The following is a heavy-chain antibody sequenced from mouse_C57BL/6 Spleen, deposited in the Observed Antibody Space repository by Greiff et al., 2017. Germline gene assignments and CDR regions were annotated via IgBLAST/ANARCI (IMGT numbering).Heavy chain of an antibody. D-gene: IGHD2-5*01. J-gene: IGHJ4*01. CDR2: ILPGSGST. CDR3: ARGRLYYSNYDYAMDD. Sequence: QVQLKESGAELMKPGASVKLSCKATGYTFTGYWIEWVKQRPGHGLEWIGEILPGSGSTHYNEKFKGKATFPADKASNPAYMQLSSLTTEDSAIYYCARGRLYYSNYDYAMDDWGQGTSVTVSS. CDR1: GYTFTGYW. V-gene: IGHV1-9*01.